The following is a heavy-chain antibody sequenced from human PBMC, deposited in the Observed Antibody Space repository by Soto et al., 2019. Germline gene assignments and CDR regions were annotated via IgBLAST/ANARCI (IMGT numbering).Heavy chain of an antibody. J-gene: IGHJ4*02. V-gene: IGHV1-2*02. CDR2: INPNSGRA. CDR3: ARGEDSRRHFFYFDY. Sequence: ASVKVSCKASGYTFTGYYIHWVRQAPGQGLEWMGWINPNSGRAEYAQQFQGRVTMTTDTSISTAYMDFDSLTSDETAVYYCARGEDSRRHFFYFDYWGLGTLVTVSS. CDR1: GYTFTGYY. D-gene: IGHD6-13*01.